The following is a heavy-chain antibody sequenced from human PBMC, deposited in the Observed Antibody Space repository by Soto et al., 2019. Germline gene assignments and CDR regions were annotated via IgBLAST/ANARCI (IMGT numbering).Heavy chain of an antibody. V-gene: IGHV5-51*01. J-gene: IGHJ3*02. CDR2: IYPGDSDT. CDR1: GYSFTSNW. CDR3: ARSRTSGWNYDAFDI. Sequence: PGESLKISCKGSGYSFTSNWIGWVRQLPGKGLEWMGIIYPGDSDTRYSPSFQGQVTISADKSISTAYLQWSSLKASDTAMYYCARSRTSGWNYDAFDIWGQGTMVTVSS. D-gene: IGHD6-19*01.